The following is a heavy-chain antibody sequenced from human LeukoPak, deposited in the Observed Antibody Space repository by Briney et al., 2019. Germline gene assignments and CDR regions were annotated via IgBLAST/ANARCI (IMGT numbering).Heavy chain of an antibody. CDR2: LHSSGST. D-gene: IGHD6-19*01. CDR1: GGSVGSGGYS. V-gene: IGHV4-39*07. J-gene: IGHJ5*01. CDR3: ARRSSGWPNNWFDS. Sequence: PSETLSLTCTVSGGSVGSGGYSWAWIRQPQGKGLEWIGTLHSSGSTNYGSSLKSRVSMSADSSKNQFSLRLTSVTAADTAVYFCARRSSGWPNNWFDSWGQGTLVTVSS.